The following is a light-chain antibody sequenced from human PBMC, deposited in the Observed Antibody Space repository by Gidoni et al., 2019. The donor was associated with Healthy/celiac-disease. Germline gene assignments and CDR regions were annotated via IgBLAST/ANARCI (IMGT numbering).Light chain of an antibody. V-gene: IGKV2-28*01. CDR3: MQALQTPYT. Sequence: EIVMTQSQLSLPVTPGEPASISCRSSQSLLHSNGYNNLDWYLQKPGQSLQLLTYLGSNRASGVPDRFGGSGSGTDFTLKIRSVEAVDVGVYYCMQALQTPYTFGQGTKLEIK. J-gene: IGKJ2*01. CDR1: QSLLHSNGYNN. CDR2: LGS.